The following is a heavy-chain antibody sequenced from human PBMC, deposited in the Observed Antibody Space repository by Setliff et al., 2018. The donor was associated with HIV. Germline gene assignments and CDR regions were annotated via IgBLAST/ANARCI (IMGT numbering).Heavy chain of an antibody. D-gene: IGHD6-6*01. CDR3: ARGSSSGLYYYYYYIDL. V-gene: IGHV4-4*02. CDR1: GGSISTSNW. J-gene: IGHJ6*03. CDR2: IYHSGST. Sequence: SETLSLTCAVSGGSISTSNWWSWVRQPPGKGLEWIGEIYHSGSTNYNPSLKSRVTISVDKSKNQFSLKVNSVTAADTAVYYCARGSSSGLYYYYYYIDLWGKGTTVTV.